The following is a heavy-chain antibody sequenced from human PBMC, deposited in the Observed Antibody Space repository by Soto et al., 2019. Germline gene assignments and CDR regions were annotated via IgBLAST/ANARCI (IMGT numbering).Heavy chain of an antibody. CDR2: ISYDGSNK. Sequence: PGGSLRLSCAASGFTFSSYGMHWVRQAPGKGLEWVAVISYDGSNKYYADSVKGRFTISRDNSKNTLYLQMNSLRAEDTAVYYCAKESGDYGDYGYYYGMDVWGQGTTVTVSS. J-gene: IGHJ6*02. CDR1: GFTFSSYG. D-gene: IGHD4-17*01. CDR3: AKESGDYGDYGYYYGMDV. V-gene: IGHV3-30*18.